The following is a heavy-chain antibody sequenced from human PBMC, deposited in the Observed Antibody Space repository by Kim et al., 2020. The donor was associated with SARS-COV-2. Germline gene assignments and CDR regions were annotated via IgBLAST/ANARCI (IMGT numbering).Heavy chain of an antibody. CDR2: TYRRSQWYK. D-gene: IGHD3-9*01. J-gene: IGHJ6*02. CDR3: ARDCWEGRDCLPGLDV. Sequence: SQTLSLTCVIFGDSVSSGDVSWNWIRQSPSRGLEWLGRTYRRSQWYKDYAESLKGRITINPDTSKNQFSLHLNSVTPEDTAVYYCARDCWEGRDCLPGLDVWGPGTTVTVSS. CDR1: GDSVSSGDVS. V-gene: IGHV6-1*01.